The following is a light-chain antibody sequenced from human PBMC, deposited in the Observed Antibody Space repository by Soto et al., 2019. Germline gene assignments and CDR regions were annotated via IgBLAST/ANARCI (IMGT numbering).Light chain of an antibody. V-gene: IGKV3-20*01. J-gene: IGKJ1*01. Sequence: EIVLTQSPGTLSLSPGERATLSCRASQSVSSAYLAWYQHKPGQPPTLLIYAASSRVTGIPDRFSGSVSGTDFTVAISRLEPEDFAVYYCQQYGSSSTWTFGQGTKVEIK. CDR1: QSVSSAY. CDR2: AAS. CDR3: QQYGSSSTWT.